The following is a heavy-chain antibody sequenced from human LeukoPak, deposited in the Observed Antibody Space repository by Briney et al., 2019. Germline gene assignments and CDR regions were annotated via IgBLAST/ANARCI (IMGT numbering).Heavy chain of an antibody. CDR3: ARSVGGRFLPNGGGHSRGWFDS. D-gene: IGHD6-13*01. CDR1: GFTFSSYS. V-gene: IGHV3-33*02. J-gene: IGHJ5*01. CDR2: VLFDGSKG. Sequence: GGSLRLSCAAAGFTFSSYSMNWVRQAPGKGLEWVAHVLFDGSKGLYADSVNGRITVSRDDSTKTAFLQMDRLRAEDTAIYYCARSVGGRFLPNGGGHSRGWFDSWGQGTLVTASA.